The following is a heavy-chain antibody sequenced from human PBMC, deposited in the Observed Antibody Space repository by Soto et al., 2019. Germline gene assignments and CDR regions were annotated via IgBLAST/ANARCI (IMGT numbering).Heavy chain of an antibody. CDR2: ISFSGAT. Sequence: SETLSLTCTVSGVSSTSYFWSWIRQTPGKGLDWIGSISFSGATYSNPSLKGRAALSVDTSENHLSLTLNSVTSADTAVYYCARNPPGPVDFDVWGPGTQVTVSS. V-gene: IGHV4-59*01. CDR3: ARNPPGPVDFDV. CDR1: GVSSTSYF. J-gene: IGHJ4*02.